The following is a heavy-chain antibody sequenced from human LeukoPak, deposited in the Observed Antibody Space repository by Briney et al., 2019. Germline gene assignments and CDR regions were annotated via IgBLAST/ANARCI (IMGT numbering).Heavy chain of an antibody. CDR3: ARQQNLYGDGAFDI. CDR2: ISYDGSNK. CDR1: GFTFNSYA. J-gene: IGHJ3*02. V-gene: IGHV3-30*04. D-gene: IGHD4-17*01. Sequence: GGSLRLSCAASGFTFNSYAMHWVRQAPGKGLEWVAVISYDGSNKYYADSVKGRFTISRDNSKNTLYLQMNSLRAEDTAVYYCARQQNLYGDGAFDIWGQGTMVTVSS.